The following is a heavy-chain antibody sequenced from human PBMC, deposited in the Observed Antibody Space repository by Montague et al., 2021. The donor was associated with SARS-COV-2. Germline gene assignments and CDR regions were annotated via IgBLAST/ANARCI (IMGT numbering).Heavy chain of an antibody. D-gene: IGHD1-1*01. CDR3: AKGGTGTNMIFDY. CDR1: GFTFSNYG. CDR2: IGDSGEVI. J-gene: IGHJ4*02. V-gene: IGHV3-23*01. Sequence: SLRLSCAASGFTFSNYGFSWVRLAPGKGLEWASGIGDSGEVIHYADAVKGRFTISRDSSKDTLFLQMNGLRADDTAIYYCAKGGTGTNMIFDYWGQGVLVAVSS.